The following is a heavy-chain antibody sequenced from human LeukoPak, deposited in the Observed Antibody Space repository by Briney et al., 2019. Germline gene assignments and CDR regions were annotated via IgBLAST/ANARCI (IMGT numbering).Heavy chain of an antibody. J-gene: IGHJ4*02. CDR1: GFTFSNAW. CDR3: STVYYYYGSSVDY. V-gene: IGHV3-15*01. CDR2: IKSKSDGGTA. Sequence: GGSLRLSCAASGFTFSNAWMRWVRQAPGKGLEWVGRIKSKSDGGTADYAAPVKGRFTISRDDSTNTLYLQVNSLKTEDTAVYYCSTVYYYYGSSVDYWGQGTLVTVSS. D-gene: IGHD3-22*01.